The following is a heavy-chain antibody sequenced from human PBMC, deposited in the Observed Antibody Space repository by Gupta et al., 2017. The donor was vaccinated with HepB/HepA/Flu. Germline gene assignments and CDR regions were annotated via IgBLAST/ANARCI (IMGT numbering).Heavy chain of an antibody. V-gene: IGHV3-11*01. Sequence: QVQLVESGGGLVEPGGSLRLSCEASGFTLRDYSLNWIRQAPGKGLEWFSYISSSGITYYADSVKGRFTISRDNAKNSLYLQMYSLRAEDTAIYYCARGQYSYGPFDYWGRGTLITVS. J-gene: IGHJ4*02. CDR3: ARGQYSYGPFDY. CDR2: ISSSGIT. D-gene: IGHD5-18*01. CDR1: GFTLRDYS.